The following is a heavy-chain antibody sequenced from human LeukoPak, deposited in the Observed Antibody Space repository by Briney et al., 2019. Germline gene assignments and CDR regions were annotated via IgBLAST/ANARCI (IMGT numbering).Heavy chain of an antibody. J-gene: IGHJ5*02. Sequence: PSETLSLTRTVSGGSVTSSNYYWGWIRQSPGKGLEWIGSFHYTGSTNYNPSLESRSTISVDASRNQFSLMVTSVTAADTAVYYCARGGQIITTAGFNWFDPWGQGTLVTVSS. CDR3: ARGGQIITTAGFNWFDP. D-gene: IGHD6-13*01. CDR1: GGSVTSSNYY. V-gene: IGHV4-39*07. CDR2: FHYTGST.